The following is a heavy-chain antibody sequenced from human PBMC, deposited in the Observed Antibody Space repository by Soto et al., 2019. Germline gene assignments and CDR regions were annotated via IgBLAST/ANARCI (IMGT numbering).Heavy chain of an antibody. J-gene: IGHJ4*02. CDR2: ISGSGGSA. Sequence: PGGSLRLSCAASGFTFSSYAMSWVRQAPGKGLEWVSAISGSGGSAYYADSVKGRFTISRDNSKNTLYLQMNSLRAEDTAVYYCAKVNGYDSRKYFDYWGQGTLVTVSS. D-gene: IGHD5-12*01. V-gene: IGHV3-23*01. CDR1: GFTFSSYA. CDR3: AKVNGYDSRKYFDY.